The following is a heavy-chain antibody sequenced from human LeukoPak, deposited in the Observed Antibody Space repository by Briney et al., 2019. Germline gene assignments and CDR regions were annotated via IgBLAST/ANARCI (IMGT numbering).Heavy chain of an antibody. CDR2: INRDGSSI. CDR3: ARSHYYDSSGQFYYYCGMDV. CDR1: GFTFNSYA. D-gene: IGHD3-22*01. V-gene: IGHV3-74*01. Sequence: PGGSQGLSCAASGFTFNSYAMSWVRQAPGKGLVWVSRINRDGSSIRYADSVKGRFTISRDNAKKTLYLQMNSLRAEDTAVYHCARSHYYDSSGQFYYYCGMDVWGQGTTLTV. J-gene: IGHJ6*02.